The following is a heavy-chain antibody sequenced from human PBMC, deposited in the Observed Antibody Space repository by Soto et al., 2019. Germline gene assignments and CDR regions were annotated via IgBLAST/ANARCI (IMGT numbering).Heavy chain of an antibody. CDR2: ISYDGSNK. V-gene: IGHV3-30-3*01. D-gene: IGHD6-6*01. CDR1: GFTFSSYA. J-gene: IGHJ6*02. Sequence: GGSLRLSCAASGFTFSSYAMHWVRQAPGKGLEWVAVISYDGSNKYYADSVKGRFTISRDNSKNTLYLQMNSLRAEDTAVYYCARSDSSSYYYYYGMDVWGQGTTVTVSS. CDR3: ARSDSSSYYYYYGMDV.